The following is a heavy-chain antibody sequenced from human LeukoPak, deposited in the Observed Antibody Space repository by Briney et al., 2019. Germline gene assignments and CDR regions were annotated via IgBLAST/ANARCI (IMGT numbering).Heavy chain of an antibody. CDR1: GGSINSYY. Sequence: SETLSLTCTVSGGSINSYYWSWIRQPPGKGLEWIGYAYYSGNTNYNPSLKSRVSISVDTSKNQFSLKLSSVTAADTAVYYCARGGGYNHFDLWGQGILVSVSS. CDR3: ARGGGYNHFDL. V-gene: IGHV4-59*01. CDR2: AYYSGNT. J-gene: IGHJ4*02. D-gene: IGHD5-24*01.